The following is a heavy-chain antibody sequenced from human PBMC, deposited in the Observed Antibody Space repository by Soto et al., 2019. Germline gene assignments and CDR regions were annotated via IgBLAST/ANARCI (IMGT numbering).Heavy chain of an antibody. V-gene: IGHV4-59*01. CDR1: GASISSYF. CDR3: ARAAYGSGNYYAPHYYYAMDV. J-gene: IGHJ6*02. Sequence: PSETLSLTCSASGASISSYFWSWIRQPPGKGLEWLGYILYTGNTNYNPSLKSRVTMSVDTSKNQVSLKLSSVTAADTAVYYCARAAYGSGNYYAPHYYYAMDVWGQGKTVTVSS. CDR2: ILYTGNT. D-gene: IGHD3-10*01.